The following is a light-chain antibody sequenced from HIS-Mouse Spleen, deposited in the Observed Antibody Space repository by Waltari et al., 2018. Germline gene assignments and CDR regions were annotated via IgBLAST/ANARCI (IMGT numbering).Light chain of an antibody. J-gene: IGLJ1*01. Sequence: QSALTQPASVSGSPGQSITISCTGTSSDGCGYNYVSWYQQHPGKAPKLMIYEVSNRPSGVSNRFSGSKSGNTASLTISGLQAEDEADYYCSSYTSSSTYVFGTGTKVTVL. V-gene: IGLV2-14*01. CDR1: SSDGCGYNY. CDR2: EVS. CDR3: SSYTSSSTYV.